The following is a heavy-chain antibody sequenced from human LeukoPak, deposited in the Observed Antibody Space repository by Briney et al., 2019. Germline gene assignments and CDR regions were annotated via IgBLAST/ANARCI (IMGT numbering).Heavy chain of an antibody. V-gene: IGHV3-48*03. D-gene: IGHD1-14*01. CDR1: GFTFSSYE. CDR3: ARGAGTTYYFDY. Sequence: GWSLSLSCAASGFTFSSYEMNWVRQAPGKGLEWVSYISSSGSTIYYADSVKGRITISRDNAEKSLYLQMNSLRAEDTAIYYCARGAGTTYYFDYWGQGTLVTVSS. CDR2: ISSSGSTI. J-gene: IGHJ4*02.